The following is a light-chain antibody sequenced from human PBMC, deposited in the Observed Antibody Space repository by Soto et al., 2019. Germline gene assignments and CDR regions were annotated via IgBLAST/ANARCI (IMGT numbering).Light chain of an antibody. J-gene: IGKJ5*01. V-gene: IGKV3-11*01. CDR1: QSVSSD. CDR2: DAS. Sequence: EIVLTESPATLSLSPGERATLSCGASQSVSSDLAWYQQQPGQAPRLLIYDASNRATGIPARFSGSGSGTDFTLTISSLEAEDFAVYYCQQRSNWPPITFGQGTRLEIK. CDR3: QQRSNWPPIT.